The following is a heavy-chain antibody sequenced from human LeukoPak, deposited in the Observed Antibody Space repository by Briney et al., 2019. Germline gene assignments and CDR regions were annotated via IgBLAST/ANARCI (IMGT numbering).Heavy chain of an antibody. V-gene: IGHV1-46*01. D-gene: IGHD3-22*01. CDR2: INPSGGST. CDR3: ARASYYDSREPPSGSKAPDY. J-gene: IGHJ4*02. Sequence: ASVTVSCKASGYTFTSYCMHWVRQAPGQGLEWMGIINPSGGSTSYAQKFQGRVTMTRDTSTSTVYMELSSLRSEDTAVYYCARASYYDSREPPSGSKAPDYWGQGTLVTVSS. CDR1: GYTFTSYC.